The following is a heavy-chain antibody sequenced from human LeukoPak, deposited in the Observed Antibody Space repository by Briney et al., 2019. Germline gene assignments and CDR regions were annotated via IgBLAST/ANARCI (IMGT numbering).Heavy chain of an antibody. CDR1: GFTFSSYA. V-gene: IGHV3-23*01. CDR3: AKDPSSSWYGDI. Sequence: GGSLRLSCAASGFTFSSYAMSWVRQAPGKGLEWVSDINGSGGSTYYADSVKGRFTISRDNSKNTLYLQMNSLRAEDTAVYYCAKDPSSSWYGDIWGQGTMVTVSS. J-gene: IGHJ3*02. D-gene: IGHD6-13*01. CDR2: INGSGGST.